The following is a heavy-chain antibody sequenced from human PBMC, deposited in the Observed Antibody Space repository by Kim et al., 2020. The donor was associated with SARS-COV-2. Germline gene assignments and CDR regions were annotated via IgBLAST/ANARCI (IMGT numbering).Heavy chain of an antibody. J-gene: IGHJ6*02. V-gene: IGHV1-18*01. CDR1: GYTFTSYG. Sequence: ASVKVSCKASGYTFTSYGISWVRQAPGQGLEWMGWISPYNGNTNYAQKLQGRVTMTTDTSTSTAYMELRSLRSDDTAVDYCARQRRGYSGYDSPDYGMYVWGQGATVTVSS. D-gene: IGHD5-12*01. CDR2: ISPYNGNT. CDR3: ARQRRGYSGYDSPDYGMYV.